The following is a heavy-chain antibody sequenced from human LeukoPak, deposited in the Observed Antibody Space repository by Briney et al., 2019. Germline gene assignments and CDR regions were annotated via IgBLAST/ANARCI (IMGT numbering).Heavy chain of an antibody. J-gene: IGHJ4*02. CDR3: ARRYYDILTGYRSYFCF. CDR1: GYIFTSYW. V-gene: IGHV5-51*01. Sequence: GESLKTSCKCSGYIFTSYWIGCVRQMPGKGLEWMGIIYPGDSDTRYSPSFQGQVTISADKSISTAYLQWSSLKASDTAMYYCARRYYDILTGYRSYFCFRGQRTLVTVSS. D-gene: IGHD3-9*01. CDR2: IYPGDSDT.